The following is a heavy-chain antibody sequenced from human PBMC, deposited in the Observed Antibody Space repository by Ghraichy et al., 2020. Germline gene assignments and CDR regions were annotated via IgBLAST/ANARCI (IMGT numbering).Heavy chain of an antibody. CDR1: GFTFSSYW. Sequence: GESLHISCAASGFTFSSYWMSWVRQAPGKGLEWVANIKQDGSEKYYVDSVKGRFTISRDNAKNSLYLQMNSLRAEDTAVYYCARDDCSSTSCYYYYGMDVWGQGTTVTVSS. J-gene: IGHJ6*02. V-gene: IGHV3-7*01. CDR3: ARDDCSSTSCYYYYGMDV. CDR2: IKQDGSEK. D-gene: IGHD2-2*01.